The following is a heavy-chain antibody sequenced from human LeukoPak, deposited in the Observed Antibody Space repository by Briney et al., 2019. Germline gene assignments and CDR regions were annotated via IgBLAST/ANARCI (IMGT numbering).Heavy chain of an antibody. CDR1: GFTFSSYA. D-gene: IGHD6-25*01. Sequence: GGSLRLSCAASGFTFSSYAMHWVRQAPGKGLEWVAVISYDGSNKYYADSVKGRFTISRDNAKNSLYLQMNSLRAEDTAVYYCARDRAAAAPLDYWGQGTLVTVSS. CDR2: ISYDGSNK. CDR3: ARDRAAAAPLDY. J-gene: IGHJ4*02. V-gene: IGHV3-30-3*01.